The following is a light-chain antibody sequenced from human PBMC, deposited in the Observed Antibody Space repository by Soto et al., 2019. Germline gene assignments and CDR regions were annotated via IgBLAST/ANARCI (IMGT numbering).Light chain of an antibody. V-gene: IGKV1-17*01. CDR2: AAS. CDR1: QCIRND. Sequence: DIQMTQFPSSLSASVGDRVTITCRASQCIRNDLGWYQQKPGKAPKRLIYAASSLQSGVPSRFSGSGSGTEFALAISSLRPEYAAIFYCLQHITFPLTFRQGTKVEIK. J-gene: IGKJ1*01. CDR3: LQHITFPLT.